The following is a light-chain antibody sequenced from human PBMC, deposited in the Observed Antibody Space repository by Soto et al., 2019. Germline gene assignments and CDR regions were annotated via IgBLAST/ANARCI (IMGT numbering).Light chain of an antibody. CDR3: SSYTTSSTRV. V-gene: IGLV2-14*01. CDR2: EAS. Sequence: QSALTQPASVSGSPGQSIAISCTGSSSDVGIYNYVSWYQQHPGKVPKLIIYEASNRPSGVSNRFSGSKSGNTASLTISGLQAEDEADYYCSSYTTSSTRVFGTGTKVTVL. J-gene: IGLJ1*01. CDR1: SSDVGIYNY.